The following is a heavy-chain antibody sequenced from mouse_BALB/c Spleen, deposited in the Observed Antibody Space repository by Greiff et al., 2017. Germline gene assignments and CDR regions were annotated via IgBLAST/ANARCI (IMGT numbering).Heavy chain of an antibody. CDR2: INPSNGGT. J-gene: IGHJ3*01. CDR1: GYTFTSYY. CDR3: TRNAY. Sequence: VQLQQSGAELVKPGASVKLSCKASGYTFTSYYMYWVKQRPGQGLEWIGEINPSNGGTNFNEKFKSKATLTVDKSSSTAYTQLSSLTSEDSAVYYCTRNAYWGQGTLVTVSA. V-gene: IGHV1S81*02.